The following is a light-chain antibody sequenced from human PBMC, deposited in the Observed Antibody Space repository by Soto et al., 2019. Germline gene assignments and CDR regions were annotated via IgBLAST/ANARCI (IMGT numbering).Light chain of an antibody. V-gene: IGKV1-5*01. CDR2: DAS. J-gene: IGKJ1*01. CDR3: QQYNSYWT. Sequence: DIQMTQSPSTLSASVGDRVTITCRASQSISSWLAWYQQKPGKAPKLLIYDASSLESGVPSRISGSGSGTEFTLTISSLQPDDFATYYCQQYNSYWTFGQGTKVDIK. CDR1: QSISSW.